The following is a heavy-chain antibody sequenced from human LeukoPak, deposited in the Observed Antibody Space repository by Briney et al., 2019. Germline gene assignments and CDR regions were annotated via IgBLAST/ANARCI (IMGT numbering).Heavy chain of an antibody. Sequence: AGGSLRLSCVVSGFTFSTYNMNWVRQAPGKGLEWVSSISSSSSYIYYADSVKGRFTISRDNARNSLYLQMNSLRAEDTAVYYCAGPTGGYSNSPFDCWGQGTLVTVSS. V-gene: IGHV3-21*01. D-gene: IGHD6-13*01. CDR2: ISSSSSYI. CDR3: AGPTGGYSNSPFDC. J-gene: IGHJ4*02. CDR1: GFTFSTYN.